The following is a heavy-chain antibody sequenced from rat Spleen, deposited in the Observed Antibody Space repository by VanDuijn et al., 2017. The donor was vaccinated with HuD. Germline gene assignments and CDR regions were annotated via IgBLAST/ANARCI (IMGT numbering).Heavy chain of an antibody. Sequence: EVQLVESDGGLVQPGRSLKLSCAASGFTVSDYYMAWVSQAPTKGLEWVATISFDGRNTYSRDSVKGRFTISRDNAKSTLYLQMDSLRSEDTATYYCAREYRYHFDYWGQGVMVTVSS. D-gene: IGHD1-5*01. CDR2: ISFDGRNT. V-gene: IGHV5-29*01. CDR3: AREYRYHFDY. J-gene: IGHJ2*01. CDR1: GFTVSDYY.